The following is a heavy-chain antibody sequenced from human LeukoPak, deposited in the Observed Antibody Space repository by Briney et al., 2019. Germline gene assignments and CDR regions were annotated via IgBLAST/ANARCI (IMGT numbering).Heavy chain of an antibody. D-gene: IGHD2-21*01. V-gene: IGHV3-66*01. CDR1: GFPVRYSY. CDR3: AIGLYGMAV. Sequence: PGGSLRLSFAVSGFPVRYSYMSSVRQAPGKWLEWVSMIYAGGSTYYADSVKGRFTISRDNSKNTLYLQMSSLRAEDTAVYYCAIGLYGMAVWAQGTTVTVSS. J-gene: IGHJ6*02. CDR2: IYAGGST.